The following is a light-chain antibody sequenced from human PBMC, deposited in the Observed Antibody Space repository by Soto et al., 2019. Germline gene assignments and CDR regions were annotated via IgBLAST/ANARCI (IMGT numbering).Light chain of an antibody. CDR3: QQYYSTPTWT. CDR2: WAS. V-gene: IGKV4-1*01. J-gene: IGKJ1*01. Sequence: DIVMTQSPDSLAVSLGERATINCKSSQSVLFRSNNKNYLAWYQQKPGQPPKLLIYWASTRESGVPDRFSGSGSGTDFTLTISSLQAEDVAVYYCQQYYSTPTWTFGQGTKVEIK. CDR1: QSVLFRSNNKNY.